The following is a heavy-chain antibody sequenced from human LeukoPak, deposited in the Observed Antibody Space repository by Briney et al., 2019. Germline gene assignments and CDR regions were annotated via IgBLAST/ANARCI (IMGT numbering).Heavy chain of an antibody. CDR3: ARDQGDIVVVPAAIQGSEGQPPYFDY. J-gene: IGHJ4*02. Sequence: APVKVSCKASGYTFTSHGISWVRQAPGQGLEWMGWISAYNGNTNYAQKLQGRVTMTTDTSTSAAYMELRSLRSDDTAVYYCARDQGDIVVVPAAIQGSEGQPPYFDYWGQGTLVTVSS. D-gene: IGHD2-2*02. V-gene: IGHV1-18*01. CDR2: ISAYNGNT. CDR1: GYTFTSHG.